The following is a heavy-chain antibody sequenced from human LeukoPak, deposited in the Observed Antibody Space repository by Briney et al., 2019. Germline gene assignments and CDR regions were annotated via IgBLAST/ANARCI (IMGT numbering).Heavy chain of an antibody. CDR3: ARIGGSGSYSGHYFDH. CDR2: ISTDGSVT. Sequence: GGSLRLSCAASGFTFSSYSMNWVRQAPGKGLVWVSRISTDGSVTSYADSVKGRFTISRDNAKNTMYLQMNSLRAEDTAVYYCARIGGSGSYSGHYFDHWGQGTLVTVSS. CDR1: GFTFSSYS. D-gene: IGHD3-10*01. J-gene: IGHJ4*02. V-gene: IGHV3-74*01.